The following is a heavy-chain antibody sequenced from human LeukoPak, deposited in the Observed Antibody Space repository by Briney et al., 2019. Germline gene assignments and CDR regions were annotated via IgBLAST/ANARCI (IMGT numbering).Heavy chain of an antibody. CDR3: ARDPFSSGYFGAFDI. CDR2: ISSSGSTI. V-gene: IGHV3-11*04. D-gene: IGHD3-22*01. CDR1: GFTFSNYY. J-gene: IGHJ3*02. Sequence: GGSLRLSCAASGFTFSNYYMSWVRQAPGKGLEWVSYISSSGSTIYYADSVKGRFTISRDNAKNSLYLQMNSLRAEDTAVYYCARDPFSSGYFGAFDIWGQGTMVTVSS.